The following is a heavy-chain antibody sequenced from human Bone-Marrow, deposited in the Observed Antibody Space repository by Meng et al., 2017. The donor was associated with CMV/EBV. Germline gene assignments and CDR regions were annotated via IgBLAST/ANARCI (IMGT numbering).Heavy chain of an antibody. CDR1: GFTFSSYE. D-gene: IGHD3-3*01. J-gene: IGHJ4*02. CDR3: ERIYYDFWSGYYKGGYYFDY. V-gene: IGHV3-48*03. CDR2: ISSSGSTI. Sequence: GGSLRLSCAASGFTFSSYEMNWVRQAPGKGLEWVSYISSSGSTIYYADSVKGRFTISRDNAKNSLYLQMNSLRAEDTAVYYCERIYYDFWSGYYKGGYYFDYWGQGTLVTVSS.